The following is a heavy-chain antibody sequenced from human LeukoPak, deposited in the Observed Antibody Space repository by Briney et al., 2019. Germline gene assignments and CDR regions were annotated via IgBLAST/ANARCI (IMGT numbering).Heavy chain of an antibody. CDR2: INTNTGNP. CDR1: GYTFTSYA. CDR3: AAYYYDSSGYYAVDY. V-gene: IGHV7-4-1*02. J-gene: IGHJ4*02. D-gene: IGHD3-22*01. Sequence: ASVKVSCKASGYTFTSYAMNWVRQAPGQGLEWMGWINTNTGNPMYAQGFTGRFVFSLDTSVSTAYLQISSLEAEDTAVYYCAAYYYDSSGYYAVDYWGQGTLVTVSS.